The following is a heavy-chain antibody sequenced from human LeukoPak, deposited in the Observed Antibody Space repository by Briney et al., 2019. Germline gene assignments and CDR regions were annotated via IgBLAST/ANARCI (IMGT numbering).Heavy chain of an antibody. CDR2: INGGSNYI. J-gene: IGHJ3*02. CDR3: AREDGIVGDSSAFDI. CDR1: GFTFSTYT. Sequence: KSGGSLRLSCATSGFTFSTYTMNWVRQAPGKGLEWVSSINGGSNYIYYADSVEGRFTISRDNAKNSLYLQMNSLRVEDTAVYYCAREDGIVGDSSAFDIWGQGTMVTVSS. D-gene: IGHD1-26*01. V-gene: IGHV3-21*01.